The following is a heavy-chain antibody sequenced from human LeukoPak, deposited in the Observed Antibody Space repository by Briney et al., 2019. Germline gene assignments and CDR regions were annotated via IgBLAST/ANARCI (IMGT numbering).Heavy chain of an antibody. Sequence: GGSLRLSCAASGFTFSSFHINWVRQAPGKGLEWLSYISRDSTTIYYADSVKGRFTISRDNAKNSLYLQMNSLRAEDTAVYYCAYSSSWYGDDYWGQGTLVTVSS. CDR3: AYSSSWYGDDY. V-gene: IGHV3-48*04. CDR1: GFTFSSFH. D-gene: IGHD6-13*01. J-gene: IGHJ4*02. CDR2: ISRDSTTI.